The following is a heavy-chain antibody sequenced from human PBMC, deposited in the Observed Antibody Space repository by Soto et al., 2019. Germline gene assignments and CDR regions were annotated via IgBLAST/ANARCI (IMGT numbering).Heavy chain of an antibody. CDR1: GGSFSGYY. CDR2: INHSGST. V-gene: IGHV4-34*01. Sequence: SETLSLTCAVYGGSFSGYYWSWIRQPPGKGLEWIGEINHSGSTNYNPSLKSRVTISVDTSKNQFSLKLSSVTAADTAVYYCARVWGGYWGYYYYYMDVWGKGTTVTVSS. D-gene: IGHD3-3*01. CDR3: ARVWGGYWGYYYYYMDV. J-gene: IGHJ6*03.